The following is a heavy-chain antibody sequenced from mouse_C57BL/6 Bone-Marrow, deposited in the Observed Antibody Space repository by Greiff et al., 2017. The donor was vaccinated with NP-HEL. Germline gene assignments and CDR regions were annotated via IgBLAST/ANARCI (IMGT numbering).Heavy chain of an antibody. D-gene: IGHD1-1*01. Sequence: EVQGVESGGGLVQPGGSLKLSCAASGFTFSDYGMAWVRQAPRKGPEWVAFISNLAYSINYADTVTGRFTISRENAKKTLYMEMSSLSSEDTAMYYCARRDYYGSRGCFDVWGTGTTVTVSS. CDR3: ARRDYYGSRGCFDV. J-gene: IGHJ1*03. CDR1: GFTFSDYG. V-gene: IGHV5-15*04. CDR2: ISNLAYSI.